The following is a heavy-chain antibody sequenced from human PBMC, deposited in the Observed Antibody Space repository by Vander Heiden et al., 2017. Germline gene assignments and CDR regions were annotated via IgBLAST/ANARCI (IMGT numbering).Heavy chain of an antibody. D-gene: IGHD5-12*01. CDR1: GVTFSSHG. CDR3: ARDRADGWLHKPEYYFDY. V-gene: IGHV3-33*01. J-gene: IGHJ4*02. Sequence: QVQLVEPGGGVVQPGRSLRLSCAASGVTFSSHGMHWVRQAPGKGLEWVAVIWYEVSNKYYADSVKGRFTISRDNSKNTLYLQMNSLRAEDTAVYYCARDRADGWLHKPEYYFDYWGQGTLVTVSS. CDR2: IWYEVSNK.